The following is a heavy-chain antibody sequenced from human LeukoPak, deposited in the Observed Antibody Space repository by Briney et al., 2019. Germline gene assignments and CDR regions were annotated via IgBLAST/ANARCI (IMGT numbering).Heavy chain of an antibody. Sequence: SVKVSCKASGGTFSSYAISWVRQAPGQGLEWMGGIIPIFGTANYAQKFRGRVTITADKSTSTAYMELSSLRSEDTAVYYCARPQRWYDILTGSSAFDIWGQGTMVTVSS. CDR3: ARPQRWYDILTGSSAFDI. V-gene: IGHV1-69*06. CDR2: IIPIFGTA. J-gene: IGHJ3*02. D-gene: IGHD3-9*01. CDR1: GGTFSSYA.